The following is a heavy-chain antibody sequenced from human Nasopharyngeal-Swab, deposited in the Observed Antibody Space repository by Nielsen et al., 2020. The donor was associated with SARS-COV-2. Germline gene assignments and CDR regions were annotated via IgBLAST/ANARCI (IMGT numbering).Heavy chain of an antibody. J-gene: IGHJ4*02. CDR1: GFTFSEYA. Sequence: GESLKISCAASGFTFSEYAFHWVRQAPGKGLEWVSVISARAESTHYADSVKGRFSISRVNTRETVYLQMDSLRADDTAVYYCAKDPSFVGSLHFDQWGRGTLVTVSS. V-gene: IGHV3-23*01. CDR2: ISARAEST. D-gene: IGHD1-26*01. CDR3: AKDPSFVGSLHFDQ.